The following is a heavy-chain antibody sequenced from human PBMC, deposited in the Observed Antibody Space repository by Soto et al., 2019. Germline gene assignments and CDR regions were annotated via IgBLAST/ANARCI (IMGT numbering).Heavy chain of an antibody. Sequence: GASVKVSCKASGYNFPDYYIHWVRQAPGEGLEWMGWINPNSGATDYAKKFQGRVTMTRDTSITTVYIELSRLKSDDTAVYYCARDTNPNIAEYWGQGTQVTVSS. V-gene: IGHV1-2*02. CDR2: INPNSGAT. J-gene: IGHJ4*02. CDR3: ARDTNPNIAEY. D-gene: IGHD2-8*01. CDR1: GYNFPDYY.